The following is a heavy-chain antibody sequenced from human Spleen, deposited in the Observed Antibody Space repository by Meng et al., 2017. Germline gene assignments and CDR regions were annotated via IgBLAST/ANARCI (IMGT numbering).Heavy chain of an antibody. J-gene: IGHJ4*02. CDR3: ARGSASGYYPIDY. CDR1: VGAFSSSD. CDR2: ITHTGRT. V-gene: IGHV4-34*01. Sequence: APLKPSSCLSATCGVAVGAFSSSDWTFSRQPTGKGLAWIGEITHTGRTNYNPSLKSRVTISVDTSKKQFSLRLTSVTAADTAVYYCARGSASGYYPIDYWGQGTLVTVSS. D-gene: IGHD5-12*01.